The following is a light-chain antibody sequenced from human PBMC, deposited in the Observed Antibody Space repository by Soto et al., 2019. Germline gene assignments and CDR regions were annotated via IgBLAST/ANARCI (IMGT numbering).Light chain of an antibody. CDR1: QSISSW. CDR2: KAS. J-gene: IGKJ2*01. Sequence: DIQMTQSPSTLSASVGDRVTITCRASQSISSWLAWYQQKPGKAPKLLIYKASSLESGVPSRFSGSGSGTEFTLTISSLPPDDFATYYCQQYNSYPYTVGQGTKLQIK. CDR3: QQYNSYPYT. V-gene: IGKV1-5*03.